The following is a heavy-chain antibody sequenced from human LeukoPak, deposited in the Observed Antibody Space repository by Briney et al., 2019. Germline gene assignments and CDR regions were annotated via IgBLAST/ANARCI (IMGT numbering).Heavy chain of an antibody. CDR2: IYPGDSDT. CDR1: GYSFTSYW. CDR3: ARAYYYDSSGYGHFDY. D-gene: IGHD3-22*01. V-gene: IGHV5-51*01. Sequence: GESLKISCKGSGYSFTSYWIGWVRQMPGKGLEWMGIIYPGDSDTRYSPSFQGQVTISADKSISTAYLQWSGLKASDTAMYYCARAYYYDSSGYGHFDYWGQGTLVTVSS. J-gene: IGHJ4*02.